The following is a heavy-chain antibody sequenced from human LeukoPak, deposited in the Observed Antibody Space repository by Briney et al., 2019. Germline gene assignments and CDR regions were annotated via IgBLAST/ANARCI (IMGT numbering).Heavy chain of an antibody. D-gene: IGHD6-19*01. Sequence: SETLSLTCAVSGGSISSGGYSWSWIRQPPGKGLEWIGYIYHSGSTYYNPSLKSRVTISVDTSKNQFSLKLSSVTAADTAVYYCARDSSGDPFDYWGQGTLVTVSS. CDR1: GGSISSGGYS. CDR2: IYHSGST. V-gene: IGHV4-30-2*01. J-gene: IGHJ4*02. CDR3: ARDSSGDPFDY.